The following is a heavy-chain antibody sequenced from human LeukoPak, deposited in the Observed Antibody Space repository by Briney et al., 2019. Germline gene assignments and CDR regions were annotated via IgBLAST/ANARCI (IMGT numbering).Heavy chain of an antibody. CDR2: IKQDGSEK. Sequence: GGSLRLSXAASGFTFSNYSMSWVRQAPGKGLEWVANIKQDGSEKYYVDSVKGRFTISRDNAKNSLYLQMTSLRAEDTAVYYCAKNKWNYDYWGQGTLVTVSS. J-gene: IGHJ4*02. D-gene: IGHD1-7*01. V-gene: IGHV3-7*01. CDR3: AKNKWNYDY. CDR1: GFTFSNYS.